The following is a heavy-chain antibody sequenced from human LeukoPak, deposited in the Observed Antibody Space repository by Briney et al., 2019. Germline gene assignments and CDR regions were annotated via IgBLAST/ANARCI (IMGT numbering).Heavy chain of an antibody. Sequence: GGSLRLSCAASGLTFSTSAMTWVRQAPGKGLEWVSSISSSSSYIYYADSVKGRFTISRDNAKNSLYLQMNSLRAEDTAVYYCARGDNQVGFLTGYYYYYYGMDVWGQGTTVTVSS. CDR2: ISSSSSYI. CDR1: GLTFSTSA. V-gene: IGHV3-21*01. J-gene: IGHJ6*02. D-gene: IGHD3-9*01. CDR3: ARGDNQVGFLTGYYYYYYGMDV.